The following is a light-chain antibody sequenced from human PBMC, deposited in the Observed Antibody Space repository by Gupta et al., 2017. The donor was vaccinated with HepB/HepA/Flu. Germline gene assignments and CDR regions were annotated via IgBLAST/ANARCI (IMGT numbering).Light chain of an antibody. V-gene: IGKV4-1*01. CDR3: QQYYSAPIT. CDR2: RAS. J-gene: IGKJ5*01. CDR1: QSLLSSSNNNNY. Sequence: NVKITSPDSLAVALGERTTINYKSSQSLLSSSNNNNYLSWIQQKPGQPPKLLIYRASTRESGVPDRFSGSGSGTDFTLTISSLQAEDVAIYYCQQYYSAPITFGQGTRLENK.